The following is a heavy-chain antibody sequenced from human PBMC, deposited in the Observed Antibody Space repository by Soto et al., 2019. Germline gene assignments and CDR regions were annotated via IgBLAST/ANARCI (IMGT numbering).Heavy chain of an antibody. CDR1: GFTFSSYV. CDR2: ISYDGSNK. V-gene: IGHV3-30*04. Sequence: GGSLRLSCAASGFTFSSYVMHWVRQAPGKGLEWVAVISYDGSNKYYADSVKGRFTISRDNSKNTLYLQMNSLRAEDTAVYYCARSSGSYYFDYWGQGTLVTVSS. CDR3: ARSSGSYYFDY. D-gene: IGHD1-26*01. J-gene: IGHJ4*02.